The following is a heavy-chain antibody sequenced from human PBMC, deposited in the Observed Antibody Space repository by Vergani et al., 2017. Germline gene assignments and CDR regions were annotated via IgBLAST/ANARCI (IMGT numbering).Heavy chain of an antibody. CDR2: IYPGDSDT. V-gene: IGHV5-51*03. J-gene: IGHJ5*02. D-gene: IGHD3-10*01. Sequence: EVQLVQSGAEVKKPGESLKISCKGSGYSFTSYWIGWVRQMPGKGLEWMGIIYPGDSDTRYSPSFQGQVTISADKSISTAYLQWSSLKASDTAMYYCARRDYYGSGSYYTSWFDPWGQGTLVTVSS. CDR1: GYSFTSYW. CDR3: ARRDYYGSGSYYTSWFDP.